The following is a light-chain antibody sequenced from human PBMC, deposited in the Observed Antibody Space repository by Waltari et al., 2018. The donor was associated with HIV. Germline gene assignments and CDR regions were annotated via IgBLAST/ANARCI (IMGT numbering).Light chain of an antibody. Sequence: QSVLTQPPSASGTPGQRVIISCSGSSYNIGSNTLNWYQHLPGTAPKLLISTTNQRPSGVPDRFSGSKSGTSGSLAISGLQSEDEADYYCAAWDDSLHGPVFGGGTKLTVL. J-gene: IGLJ3*02. CDR3: AAWDDSLHGPV. V-gene: IGLV1-44*01. CDR1: SYNIGSNT. CDR2: TTN.